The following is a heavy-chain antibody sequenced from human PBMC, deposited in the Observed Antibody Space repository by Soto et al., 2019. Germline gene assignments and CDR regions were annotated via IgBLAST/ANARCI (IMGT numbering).Heavy chain of an antibody. Sequence: EVQLVETGGGLIQPGGSLTLSCAASGFIVTRNFMSWVRQAPGKGLEWVAVVYSGGGTNYADSVKGRFTISRDNSKNTVYLQMNSLRPDDTAVYYCARVWYDSGWTPAFDIWGQGTTVTVSS. CDR3: ARVWYDSGWTPAFDI. V-gene: IGHV3-53*02. D-gene: IGHD6-19*01. J-gene: IGHJ3*02. CDR1: GFIVTRNF. CDR2: VYSGGGT.